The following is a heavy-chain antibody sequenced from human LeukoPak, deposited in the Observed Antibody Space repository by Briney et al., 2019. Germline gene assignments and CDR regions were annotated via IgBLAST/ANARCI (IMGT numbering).Heavy chain of an antibody. V-gene: IGHV3-21*01. D-gene: IGHD5-18*01. CDR3: ARDWDTDRYFDY. CDR2: IDGSSRYM. J-gene: IGHJ4*02. CDR1: GYSISSGY. Sequence: PSETLSLTCAVSGYSISSGYFWGWIRRPPGKGLEWVASIDGSSRYMYYSDSMKGRFTISRANAKNSLYPQINTLRAEDTAVYFCARDWDTDRYFDYWGQGTLVSVSS.